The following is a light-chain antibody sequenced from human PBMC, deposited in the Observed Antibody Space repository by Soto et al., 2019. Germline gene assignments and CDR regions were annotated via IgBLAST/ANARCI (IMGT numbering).Light chain of an antibody. J-gene: IGKJ2*01. V-gene: IGKV3-20*01. CDR1: QTVSSAY. CDR2: GAS. CDR3: QQYGSSPLYS. Sequence: DIVLTQSPGTLSLSPGERATLSCRTSQTVSSAYLAWCKQKPGQAPRLLIYGASSRATGIPDRFSGSGSGTDFTLTINRLEPEDSAVYYCQQYGSSPLYSFGQGTKLEIK.